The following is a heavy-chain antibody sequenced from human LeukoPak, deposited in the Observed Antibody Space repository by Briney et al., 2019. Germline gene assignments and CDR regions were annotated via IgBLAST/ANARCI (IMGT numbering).Heavy chain of an antibody. CDR2: INPNSGDT. V-gene: IGHV1-2*02. J-gene: IGHJ6*03. Sequence: ASVKVSCKASGYTFTGQYMHWVRQAPGQGLEWMGWINPNSGDTNYAQKFQGRVTMTRDTSISTAYMELSRLRSDDTAVYYCARDLRSISDYYYYYYMDVRGKGTTVTVSS. CDR3: ARDLRSISDYYYYYYMDV. D-gene: IGHD1-26*01. CDR1: GYTFTGQY.